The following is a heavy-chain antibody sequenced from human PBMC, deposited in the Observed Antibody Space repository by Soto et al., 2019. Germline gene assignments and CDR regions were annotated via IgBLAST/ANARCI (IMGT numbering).Heavy chain of an antibody. V-gene: IGHV1-46*01. J-gene: IGHJ4*02. CDR1: GYTFTSNY. Sequence: QVQLVQSGAEVKKPGASVKISCKASGYTFTSNYMHWVRQAPGQGLEWMGIINPSGGSTNYAQKLQGTVAMTRDTSTSNVYMELNSLRSEDTAVYYCARPPYPGCINAVCCPLDFWGQGTLVTVSS. CDR3: ARPPYPGCINAVCCPLDF. CDR2: INPSGGST. D-gene: IGHD2-8*01.